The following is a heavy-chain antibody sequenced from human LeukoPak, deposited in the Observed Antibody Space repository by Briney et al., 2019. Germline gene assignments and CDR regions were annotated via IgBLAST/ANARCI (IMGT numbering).Heavy chain of an antibody. CDR2: IYPGESDI. CDR3: ARQREHYDFWSGATAPSMDV. CDR1: GYTFADYW. J-gene: IGHJ6*03. V-gene: IGHV5-51*01. D-gene: IGHD3-3*01. Sequence: GESLKISCKASGYTFADYWIGWVRQMPGKGLEWMGIIYPGESDIRYNPSFQGQVTISADKSISTAYLQWASLQASDTAMYYCARQREHYDFWSGATAPSMDVWGKGTTVTVSS.